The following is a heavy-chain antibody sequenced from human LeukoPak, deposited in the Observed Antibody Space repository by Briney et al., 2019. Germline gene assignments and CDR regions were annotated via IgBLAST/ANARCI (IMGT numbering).Heavy chain of an antibody. J-gene: IGHJ4*02. Sequence: PGGSLRLSCTASGFTFGDYAMSWFRQAPGKGLEWVGFISSKAYGGTTEYAASVKGRFTISRDDSKSIAYLQMNSLKTEDTAVYYCTREGSSPPIVGATVFFDYWGQGTLVTVSS. CDR2: ISSKAYGGTT. CDR3: TREGSSPPIVGATVFFDY. D-gene: IGHD1-26*01. CDR1: GFTFGDYA. V-gene: IGHV3-49*03.